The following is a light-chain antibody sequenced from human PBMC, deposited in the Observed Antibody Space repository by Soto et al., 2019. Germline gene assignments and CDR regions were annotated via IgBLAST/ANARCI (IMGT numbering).Light chain of an antibody. CDR1: QSVSIY. CDR2: DAS. J-gene: IGKJ5*01. Sequence: IVLTHSPATLSLSPWERATLSFRSSQSVSIYLAWYQQKPGQAPRLLIYDASNRATGIPARFSGSGSGTDFTLTISSLEPEDFAVYYCQQRSNWPPINFGQGTRLEIK. CDR3: QQRSNWPPIN. V-gene: IGKV3-11*01.